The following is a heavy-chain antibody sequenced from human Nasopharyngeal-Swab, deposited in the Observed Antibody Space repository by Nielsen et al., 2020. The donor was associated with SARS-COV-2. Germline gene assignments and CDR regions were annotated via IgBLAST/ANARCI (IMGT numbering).Heavy chain of an antibody. D-gene: IGHD1-26*01. Sequence: SETLSLTCTVSGGSISSSSYYWGWIRQPPGKGLEWIGSIYYSGSTYYNPSLKSRVTISVDTSKNQFSLKLSSVTAADTAVYYCARVIVGADYFDYWCQGTLVTVSS. V-gene: IGHV4-39*07. CDR1: GGSISSSSYY. CDR2: IYYSGST. CDR3: ARVIVGADYFDY. J-gene: IGHJ4*02.